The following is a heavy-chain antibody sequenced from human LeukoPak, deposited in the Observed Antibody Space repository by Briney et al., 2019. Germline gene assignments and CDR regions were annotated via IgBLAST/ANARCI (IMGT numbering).Heavy chain of an antibody. CDR1: GFTFSSYE. V-gene: IGHV3-48*03. CDR2: ISSSGSTI. CDR3: ARRADFPYYYYGMDV. Sequence: GGSLRPSCAASGFTFSSYEMNWVRQAPGKGLEWVSYISSSGSTIYYADSVKGRFTISRDNAKNSLYLQMNSLRAEDTAVYYCARRADFPYYYYGMDVWGQGTTVTVSS. D-gene: IGHD3-3*01. J-gene: IGHJ6*02.